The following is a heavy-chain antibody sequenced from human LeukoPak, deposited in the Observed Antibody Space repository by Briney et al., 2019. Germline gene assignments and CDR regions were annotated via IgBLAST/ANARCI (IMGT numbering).Heavy chain of an antibody. Sequence: PGGSLRLSCLASGFPFSSYGMHWVRRAPGKGLEWMTFIRFDGSKIYYADSVKGRFTISRDLSKNTLFLQMSSLRSEDTAVYYCAKDAIDPSPIPVGPWYYFDYWGQGTLVTVSS. J-gene: IGHJ4*02. V-gene: IGHV3-30*02. CDR3: AKDAIDPSPIPVGPWYYFDY. CDR1: GFPFSSYG. CDR2: IRFDGSKI. D-gene: IGHD2-8*02.